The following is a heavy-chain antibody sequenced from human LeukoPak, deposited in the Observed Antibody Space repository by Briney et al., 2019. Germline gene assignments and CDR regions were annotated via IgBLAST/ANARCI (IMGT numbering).Heavy chain of an antibody. Sequence: PGGSLRLSCAASGFTFSNARMSWVRQAPGKGLEWVGRIKSKTDGGTTDYAAPVKGRCTISRDDSKNTLYLQMNSLKTEDTAVYYCTTDIVVVPASGYWGQGTLVTVSS. V-gene: IGHV3-15*01. CDR2: IKSKTDGGTT. J-gene: IGHJ4*02. CDR1: GFTFSNAR. CDR3: TTDIVVVPASGY. D-gene: IGHD2-2*01.